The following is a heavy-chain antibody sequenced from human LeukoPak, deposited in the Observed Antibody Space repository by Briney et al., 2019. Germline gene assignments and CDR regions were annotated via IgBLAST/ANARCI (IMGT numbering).Heavy chain of an antibody. Sequence: GGSLRLSCAASGFTFSSYSMNWVRQAPGKGLEWVSSISSSSSYIYYADSVKGRFTISRDNAKNSLYLQMNSLRAEDTAVYYYAKILAQNYYYYMDVWGKGTTVTVSS. CDR2: ISSSSSYI. J-gene: IGHJ6*03. CDR3: AKILAQNYYYYMDV. V-gene: IGHV3-21*01. CDR1: GFTFSSYS.